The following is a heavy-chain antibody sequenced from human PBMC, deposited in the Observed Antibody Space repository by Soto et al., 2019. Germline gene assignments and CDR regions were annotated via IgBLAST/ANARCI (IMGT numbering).Heavy chain of an antibody. J-gene: IGHJ4*02. Sequence: SETLSVTCTVSCGSISSDYWSWIRQPPGKGLEWIGYIYYSGSTNYNPSLKSRVTISVDTSKNQFSLKLSSVTAADTAVYYCASYDSSGYYDAYWGQGTLVTVSS. CDR2: IYYSGST. D-gene: IGHD3-22*01. V-gene: IGHV4-59*01. CDR3: ASYDSSGYYDAY. CDR1: CGSISSDY.